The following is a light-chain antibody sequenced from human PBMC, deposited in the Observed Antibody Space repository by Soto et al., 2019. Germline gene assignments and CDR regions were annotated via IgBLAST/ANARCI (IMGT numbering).Light chain of an antibody. CDR1: SSNIGDYY. J-gene: IGLJ2*01. CDR3: ATWDSSLSVVV. V-gene: IGLV1-47*01. CDR2: RDS. Sequence: QSVLTQSPSASGTPGQRVTISCSGSSSNIGDYYVYWYRQLPGTAPKLLIYRDSQRPSGVPDRFSGSRSGTSATLGITGLQTGDEADYYCATWDSSLSVVVFGGGTQLTVL.